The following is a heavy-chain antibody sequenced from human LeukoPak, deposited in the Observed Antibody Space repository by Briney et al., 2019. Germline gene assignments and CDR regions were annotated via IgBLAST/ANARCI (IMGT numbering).Heavy chain of an antibody. V-gene: IGHV3-21*01. CDR1: GLTISSNY. Sequence: GGSLRLSCVASGLTISSNYMSWVRQAPGKGQEWVSSISSSSSYIYYADSVKGRFTISRDNAKNSLYLQMNSLRAEDTAVYYCARIGCSSTSCLGARSYYYYYYMDVWGKGTTVTVSS. J-gene: IGHJ6*03. D-gene: IGHD2-2*01. CDR3: ARIGCSSTSCLGARSYYYYYYMDV. CDR2: ISSSSSYI.